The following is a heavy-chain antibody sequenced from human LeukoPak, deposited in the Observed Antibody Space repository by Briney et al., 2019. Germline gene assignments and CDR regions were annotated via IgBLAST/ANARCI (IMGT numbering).Heavy chain of an antibody. CDR2: INHSGST. Sequence: SSETLSLTCAVYGGSFSGYYWSWIRQPPGKGLEWIGEINHSGSTNYNPFLKSRVTISVDTSKNQFSLKLSSVTAADTAVYYCAREVDYDSSGKYYFDYWGQGTLVTVSS. D-gene: IGHD3-22*01. J-gene: IGHJ4*02. CDR3: AREVDYDSSGKYYFDY. CDR1: GGSFSGYY. V-gene: IGHV4-34*01.